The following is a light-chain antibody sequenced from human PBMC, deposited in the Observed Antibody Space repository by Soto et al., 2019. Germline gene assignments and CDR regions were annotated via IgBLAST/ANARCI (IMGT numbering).Light chain of an antibody. CDR2: GAS. Sequence: EIVMTQSPATLSVSPGERATLSCRASQSVSGNLAWYQQKPGQAPRLLIYGASTRATGIPARFSGSGSGTEFTLTFSSLQSEDFAVYYCQQYNNWPLTFGQGTKVEIK. J-gene: IGKJ1*01. CDR1: QSVSGN. V-gene: IGKV3-15*01. CDR3: QQYNNWPLT.